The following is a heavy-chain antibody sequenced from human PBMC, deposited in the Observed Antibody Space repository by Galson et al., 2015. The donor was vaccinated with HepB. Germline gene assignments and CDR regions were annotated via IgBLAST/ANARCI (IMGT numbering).Heavy chain of an antibody. D-gene: IGHD6-19*01. CDR2: INPNSGGT. CDR3: AREASIAVAGIFDY. J-gene: IGHJ4*02. Sequence: SVKASCKASGYAFTGYYMHWVRQAPGQGLEWMGWINPNSGGTNYAQKFQGWVTMTRDTSISTAYMELSRLRSDDTAVYYCAREASIAVAGIFDYWGQGTLVTVSS. V-gene: IGHV1-2*04. CDR1: GYAFTGYY.